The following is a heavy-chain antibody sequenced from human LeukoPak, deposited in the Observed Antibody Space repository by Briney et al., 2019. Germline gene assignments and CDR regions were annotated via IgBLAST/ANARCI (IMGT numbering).Heavy chain of an antibody. CDR2: IIPILGIA. V-gene: IGHV1-69*04. CDR1: GGTFSSNA. J-gene: IGHJ6*02. D-gene: IGHD3-10*01. CDR3: ARDGIELGSGNFYSNGMDV. Sequence: ASVKVSCKASGGTFSSNAISWVRQAPGQGLEWMGRIIPILGIANYAQKFQGRVTITADKSTSTAYMELSSLRSEDTAVYYCARDGIELGSGNFYSNGMDVWGQGTTVTVSS.